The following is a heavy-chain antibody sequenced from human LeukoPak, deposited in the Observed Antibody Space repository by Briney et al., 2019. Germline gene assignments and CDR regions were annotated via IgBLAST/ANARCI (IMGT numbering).Heavy chain of an antibody. CDR1: GFTFSSCT. CDR3: AKGYYDSSGYYGY. D-gene: IGHD3-22*01. V-gene: IGHV3-30*18. Sequence: GGSLRLSCAASGFTFSSCTMNWVRQAPGKGLEWVAVISYDGSNKYYADSVKGRFTISRDNSKNTLYLQMNSLRAEDTAVYYCAKGYYDSSGYYGYWGQGTLVTVSS. J-gene: IGHJ4*02. CDR2: ISYDGSNK.